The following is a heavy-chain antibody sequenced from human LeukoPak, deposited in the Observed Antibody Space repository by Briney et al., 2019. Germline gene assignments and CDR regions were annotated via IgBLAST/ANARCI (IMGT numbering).Heavy chain of an antibody. Sequence: ASVKVSCKASGYTFTSYGTSWVRQAPGQGLEWMGWISAYNGNTNYAQRLQGRVTMTTDTSTSTAYMELRSLRSDDTAVYYCARDNPGYSSGWYVDYWGQGTLVTVSS. J-gene: IGHJ4*02. CDR3: ARDNPGYSSGWYVDY. CDR1: GYTFTSYG. CDR2: ISAYNGNT. V-gene: IGHV1-18*01. D-gene: IGHD6-19*01.